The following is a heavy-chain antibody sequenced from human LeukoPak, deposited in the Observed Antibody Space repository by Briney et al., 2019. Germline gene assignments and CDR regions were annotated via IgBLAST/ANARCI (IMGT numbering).Heavy chain of an antibody. V-gene: IGHV1-18*01. D-gene: IGHD3-3*01. CDR1: GYTFTSYG. J-gene: IGHJ4*02. Sequence: ASVKVSCKASGYTFTSYGISWVRQAPGQGLEWIGWISAYNGNTNYAQKLQGRVTMTTDTSTSTAYMELRSLRSDDTAVYYCARSASFRYYDLWSGYYEPYYFDYWGQGTLVTVSS. CDR2: ISAYNGNT. CDR3: ARSASFRYYDLWSGYYEPYYFDY.